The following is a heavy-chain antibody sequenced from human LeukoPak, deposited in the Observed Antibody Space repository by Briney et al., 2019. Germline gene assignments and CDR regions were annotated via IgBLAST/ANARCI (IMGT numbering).Heavy chain of an antibody. V-gene: IGHV3-23*01. Sequence: GGSLRLSCAASGFTFSTYAINWVRQAPGKGLEWVSEITGSGGSTYIADSVKGRPTISRDNSKNTLYLQMNSLRAEDTAVYYCAKATLGSCSGARCYPFDYWGQGTLVTVSS. CDR2: ITGSGGST. CDR1: GFTFSTYA. CDR3: AKATLGSCSGARCYPFDY. J-gene: IGHJ4*02. D-gene: IGHD2-15*01.